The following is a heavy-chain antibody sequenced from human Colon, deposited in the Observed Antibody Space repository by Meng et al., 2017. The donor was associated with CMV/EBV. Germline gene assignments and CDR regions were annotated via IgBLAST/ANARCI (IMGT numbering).Heavy chain of an antibody. Sequence: ASVKVSCKASGYTFTGYYMHWVRQAPGQGLEWMGWINPNSGGTNYAQKFQGRVTMTRDTSISTAYMELSRLRSDDTAVYYCARMGYCSSTSCSDIPEYFQYWGQGTLVTVSS. CDR3: ARMGYCSSTSCSDIPEYFQY. J-gene: IGHJ1*01. V-gene: IGHV1-2*02. CDR2: INPNSGGT. D-gene: IGHD2-2*01. CDR1: GYTFTGYY.